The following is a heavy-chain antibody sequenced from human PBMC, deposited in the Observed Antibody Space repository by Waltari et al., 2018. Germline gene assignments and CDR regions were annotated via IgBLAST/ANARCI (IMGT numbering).Heavy chain of an antibody. CDR1: GVSISSPTYY. D-gene: IGHD7-27*01. CDR3: AREVTKVELGRRLPHFFDS. CDR2: IYNTGRT. V-gene: IGHV4-61*02. Sequence: QVQLQESGPGLVKPSQTLSLTCSVTGVSISSPTYYWGWIRQPAGKGLEWIGRIYNTGRTNYNPSLQSRVRLSMDTTKNQFSLRLTSVTAADTAFYYCAREVTKVELGRRLPHFFDSWGQGTLVTVSS. J-gene: IGHJ4*02.